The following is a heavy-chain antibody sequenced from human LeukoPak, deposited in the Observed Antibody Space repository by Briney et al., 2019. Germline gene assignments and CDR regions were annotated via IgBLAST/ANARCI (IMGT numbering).Heavy chain of an antibody. CDR1: GYTFTSYY. CDR3: ARGYTATWGYYYYGMDV. Sequence: ASVKVSCKASGYTFTSYYMHWVRQAPGQGLEWMGIINPSGGSTSYAQKFQGRVTMTRDTSTSTVYMELSSLRSEDTAVYYCARGYTATWGYYYYGMDVWGQGTTVTVS. D-gene: IGHD3-16*02. J-gene: IGHJ6*02. V-gene: IGHV1-46*01. CDR2: INPSGGST.